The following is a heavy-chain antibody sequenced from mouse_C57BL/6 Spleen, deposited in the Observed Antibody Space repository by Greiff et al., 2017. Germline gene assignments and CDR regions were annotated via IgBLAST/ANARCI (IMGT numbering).Heavy chain of an antibody. Sequence: EVQLQQSGAELVRPGASVKLSCTASGFNIKDDYMHWVKQRPEQGLEWIGWIDPENGDTEYASKFQGKATITADTSSNTAYLQLSSLTSEDTAVYYCTTKAGSGAYWGQGTLVTVSA. D-gene: IGHD1-1*01. J-gene: IGHJ3*01. CDR2: IDPENGDT. CDR3: TTKAGSGAY. CDR1: GFNIKDDY. V-gene: IGHV14-4*01.